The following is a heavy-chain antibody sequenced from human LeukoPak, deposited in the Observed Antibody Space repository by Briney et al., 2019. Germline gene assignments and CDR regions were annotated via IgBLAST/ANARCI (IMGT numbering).Heavy chain of an antibody. CDR1: GFTFSSYA. CDR3: ARQGDPDAFDI. D-gene: IGHD2-21*02. Sequence: GGSLRLSCAASGFTFSSYAMSWVRQAPGKGLEWVSVIYSGGSTYYADSVKGRFTISRDNSKNTLYPQMNSLRAEDTAVYYCARQGDPDAFDIWGQGTMVTVSS. V-gene: IGHV3-66*04. CDR2: IYSGGST. J-gene: IGHJ3*02.